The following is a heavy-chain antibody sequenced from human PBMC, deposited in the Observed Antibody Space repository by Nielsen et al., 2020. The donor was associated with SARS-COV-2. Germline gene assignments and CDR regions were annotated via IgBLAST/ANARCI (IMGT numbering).Heavy chain of an antibody. Sequence: ASVKVSCKASGYTFTNYGISWVRQAPGQGLEWMEWISGYNGDTNYAQKFQGRVTMTTDTSTSTAYMELRSLRSDDTAVYYCARPITNNYYYYYMDVWGKGTTVTVSS. V-gene: IGHV1-18*04. CDR2: ISGYNGDT. CDR3: ARPITNNYYYYYMDV. CDR1: GYTFTNYG. J-gene: IGHJ6*03. D-gene: IGHD1-1*01.